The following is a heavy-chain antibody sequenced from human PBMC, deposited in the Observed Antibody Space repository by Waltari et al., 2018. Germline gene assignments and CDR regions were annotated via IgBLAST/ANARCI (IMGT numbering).Heavy chain of an antibody. CDR3: ARDRGYDFWSGYRYAFDI. CDR1: GGSISSSSYY. V-gene: IGHV4-39*07. D-gene: IGHD3-3*01. J-gene: IGHJ3*02. CDR2: IYYSGST. Sequence: QLQLQESGPGLVKPSETLSLTCTVSGGSISSSSYYWGWIRQPPGKGLEWIGSIYYSGSTYSHPSLKSRVTISVDTSKNQFSLKLSSVTAADTAVYYCARDRGYDFWSGYRYAFDIWGQGTMVTVSS.